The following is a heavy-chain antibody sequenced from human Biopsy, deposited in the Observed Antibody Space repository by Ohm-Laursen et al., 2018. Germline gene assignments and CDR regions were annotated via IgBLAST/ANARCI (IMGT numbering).Heavy chain of an antibody. CDR3: AKDRYNYTPIGGFSMDV. V-gene: IGHV3-30*18. D-gene: IGHD5-18*01. CDR2: ISDDGRNK. CDR1: GFSFGSYG. Sequence: SLRLSCTASGFSFGSYGMHWVRQAPGKGLEWVAVISDDGRNKYYIDSVRGRFTISRDNSRDTLYLQMSSLRAEDTAVYYCAKDRYNYTPIGGFSMDVWGQGTTVTVSS. J-gene: IGHJ6*02.